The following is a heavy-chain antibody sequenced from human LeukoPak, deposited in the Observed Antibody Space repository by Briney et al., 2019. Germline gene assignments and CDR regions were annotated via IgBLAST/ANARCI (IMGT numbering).Heavy chain of an antibody. J-gene: IGHJ3*02. CDR2: IWYDGSNK. CDR1: GLIFSSYG. V-gene: IGHV3-33*06. CDR3: AKASYDSSGDAFDI. Sequence: PGRSLRLSCAASGLIFSSYGMHWVRQAPGKGLEWVAVIWYDGSNKYYADSVKGRFTISRDNSKNTLYLQMNSLRAEDTAVYYCAKASYDSSGDAFDIWGQGTMVTVSS. D-gene: IGHD3-22*01.